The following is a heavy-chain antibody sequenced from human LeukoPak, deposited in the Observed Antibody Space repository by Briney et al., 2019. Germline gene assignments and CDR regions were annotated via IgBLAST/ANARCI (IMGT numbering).Heavy chain of an antibody. Sequence: SEILSLTCAVYGGSFSGYYWSWIRQPPGKGLEWIGEINHSGSTNYNPSLKSRVTISVDTSKNQFSLKLSSVTAADTAVYYCARAWKGTRKIDYWGQGTLVTVSS. V-gene: IGHV4-34*01. CDR2: INHSGST. CDR3: ARAWKGTRKIDY. J-gene: IGHJ4*02. CDR1: GGSFSGYY. D-gene: IGHD1-1*01.